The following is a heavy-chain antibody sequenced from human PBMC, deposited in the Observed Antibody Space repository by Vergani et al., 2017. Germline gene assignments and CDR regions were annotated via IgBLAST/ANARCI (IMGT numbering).Heavy chain of an antibody. Sequence: QVQLVQSGAEVKKPGSSVKVSCKASGGTFSSYAISWVRQAPGQGLEWMGGIIPIFGTANYAQKFQGRVTITADESKSTSYMELSSLRSADTAVYYCARDRAIVVVPAAINAFDIWGQGTMVTVSS. CDR1: GGTFSSYA. CDR3: ARDRAIVVVPAAINAFDI. J-gene: IGHJ3*02. V-gene: IGHV1-69*01. D-gene: IGHD2-2*01. CDR2: IIPIFGTA.